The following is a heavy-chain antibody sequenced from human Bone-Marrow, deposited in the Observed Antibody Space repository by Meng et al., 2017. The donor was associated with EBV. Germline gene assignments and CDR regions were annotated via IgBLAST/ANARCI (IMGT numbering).Heavy chain of an antibody. CDR1: GGTFNSDA. D-gene: IGHD2-2*01. CDR2: LIPMSGAP. Sequence: QVEVVQSGAEVKKPGSSVKVPCWTSGGTFNSDAVSWVRQAPGQGLEWMGGLIPMSGAPHYAQKFQGRVTITADESTSTAYMELSSLRSEDTAVYYCARVCSVPAAPETDNWFDPWGQGTLVTVSS. V-gene: IGHV1-69*01. J-gene: IGHJ5*02. CDR3: ARVCSVPAAPETDNWFDP.